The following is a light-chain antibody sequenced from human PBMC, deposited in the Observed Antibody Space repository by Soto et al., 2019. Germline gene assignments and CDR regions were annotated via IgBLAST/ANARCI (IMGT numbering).Light chain of an antibody. J-gene: IGKJ1*01. CDR2: DVS. CDR3: QHYKMYSPWT. CDR1: QDIRNS. Sequence: DIPMTQSPSVLSASVGDKVTITCRASQDIRNSLAWYQQRPGKAPKLMIYDVSSLQSGVPSRFSGSGSGTEFTLTISSLQPEDFATYYCQHYKMYSPWTLGQGTKVDIK. V-gene: IGKV1-5*01.